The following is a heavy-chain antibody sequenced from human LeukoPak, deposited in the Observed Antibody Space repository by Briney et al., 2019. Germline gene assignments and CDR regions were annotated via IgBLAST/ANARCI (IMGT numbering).Heavy chain of an antibody. J-gene: IGHJ2*01. Sequence: ASVKVSCKASGYTFTSYGISCVPQAPGQGLEWMGWISAYNGNTNYAQKLQGRVTMTTDTSTSTAYMELRSLRSDDTAVYYCARDRDVTMVRGVIFFHWYFDLWGRGTLVTVSS. CDR2: ISAYNGNT. V-gene: IGHV1-18*01. CDR1: GYTFTSYG. D-gene: IGHD3-10*01. CDR3: ARDRDVTMVRGVIFFHWYFDL.